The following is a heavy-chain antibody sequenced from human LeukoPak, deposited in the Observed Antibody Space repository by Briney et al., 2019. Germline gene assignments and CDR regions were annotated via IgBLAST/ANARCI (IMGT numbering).Heavy chain of an antibody. J-gene: IGHJ4*02. CDR1: GFTFSTFA. V-gene: IGHV3-66*01. Sequence: TGGSLRLSCAASGFTFSTFAMHWVRLSPGKGLEWVSVIYSGGSTYYADSVKGRFTISRDNSKNTLYLQMNSLRAEDTAVYYCARDDSSGYEAYWGQGTLVTVSP. CDR2: IYSGGST. CDR3: ARDDSSGYEAY. D-gene: IGHD3-22*01.